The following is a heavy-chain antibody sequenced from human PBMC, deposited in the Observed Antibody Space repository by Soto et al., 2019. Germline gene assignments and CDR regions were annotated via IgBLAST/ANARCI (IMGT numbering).Heavy chain of an antibody. CDR2: IIPIFGTA. CDR1: GGTFSSYA. CDR3: ARVDCSGGSCYLYYYYGMDV. D-gene: IGHD2-15*01. J-gene: IGHJ6*02. V-gene: IGHV1-69*13. Sequence: SVKVSCKASGGTFSSYAISWVRQAPGQGLEWMGGIIPIFGTASYAQKFQGRVTITADESTSTAYMELSSLRSEDTAVYYCARVDCSGGSCYLYYYYGMDVWGQGTTVTVSS.